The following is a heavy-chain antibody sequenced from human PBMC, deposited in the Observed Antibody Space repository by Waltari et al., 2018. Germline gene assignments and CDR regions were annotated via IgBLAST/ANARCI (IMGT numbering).Heavy chain of an antibody. CDR1: GFTLTRYL. CDR3: TRALWLGELYDY. Sequence: EVQLDESGGGLVQPGGSLRLSCSASGFTLTRYLMNWVRQAPGKGLVWVARINSDWSSTTDADSVKGRFTISRDNAKNTVYWQMNSLRVEDTAVYYCTRALWLGELYDYWGQGTLVTVSS. V-gene: IGHV3-74*01. CDR2: INSDWSST. J-gene: IGHJ4*02. D-gene: IGHD3-10*01.